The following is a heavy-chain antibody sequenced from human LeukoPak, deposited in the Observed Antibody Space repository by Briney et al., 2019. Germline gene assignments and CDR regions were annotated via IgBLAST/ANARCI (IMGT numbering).Heavy chain of an antibody. D-gene: IGHD6-19*01. V-gene: IGHV3-74*01. CDR2: INTDGSTT. Sequence: GGSPRLSCAASGFTFSSYWMHWARQAPGKGLVWVSRINTDGSTTSYADSVKGRFTISRDNAKNTLYLQMDSLRAEETAVYYCARDLGVAALDNWGQGTLVTVSS. J-gene: IGHJ4*02. CDR1: GFTFSSYW. CDR3: ARDLGVAALDN.